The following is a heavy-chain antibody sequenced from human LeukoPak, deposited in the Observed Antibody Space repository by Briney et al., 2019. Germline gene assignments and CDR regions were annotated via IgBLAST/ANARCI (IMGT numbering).Heavy chain of an antibody. Sequence: SETLSLTCTVSGGSISSYYWSWIRQPPGKGLEWIGYINYSGSTNYNPSLKSRVTISVDTSKNQFSLKLSSVTAADTAVYYCARDRGQTDFWSGVNWFDPWGQGTLVTVSS. CDR3: ARDRGQTDFWSGVNWFDP. CDR2: INYSGST. CDR1: GGSISSYY. V-gene: IGHV4-59*01. J-gene: IGHJ5*02. D-gene: IGHD3-3*01.